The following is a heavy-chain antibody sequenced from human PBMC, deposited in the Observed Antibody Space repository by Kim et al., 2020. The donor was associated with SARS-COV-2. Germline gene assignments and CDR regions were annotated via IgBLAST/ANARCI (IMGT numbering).Heavy chain of an antibody. V-gene: IGHV3-23*01. CDR1: GFTFSNYA. CDR3: AKDETLNWYFDL. J-gene: IGHJ2*01. CDR2: ISGSGGGV. Sequence: GGSLRLSCLASGFTFSNYAMSWVRQAPGKGLEWVSTISGSGGGVYYADSVKGWFTVSRDNSKKTLYLQMGGLSAEDTAVYYCAKDETLNWYFDLWGRGTL.